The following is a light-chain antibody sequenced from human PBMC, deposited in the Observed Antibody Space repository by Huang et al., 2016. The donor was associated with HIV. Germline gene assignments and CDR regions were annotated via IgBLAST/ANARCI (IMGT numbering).Light chain of an antibody. CDR3: QHYGSSPWT. J-gene: IGKJ1*01. CDR1: QSVSNSY. CDR2: DAS. Sequence: EIVLTQSPGTLSLSPGERATLSCRASQSVSNSYLAWYQQKPGQAPRLLIYDASSKATGIPDRFSGSGAETDFTLTISRLEPEDFAVYYCQHYGSSPWTFGQGTKVEIK. V-gene: IGKV3-20*01.